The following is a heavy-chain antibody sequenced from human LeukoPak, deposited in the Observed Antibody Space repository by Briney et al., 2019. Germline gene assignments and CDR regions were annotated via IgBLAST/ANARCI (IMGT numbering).Heavy chain of an antibody. D-gene: IGHD6-19*01. J-gene: IGHJ3*01. CDR3: ARAPPIIAVAGSAFDV. V-gene: IGHV4-31*11. Sequence: SGTLSLTCAVSGGSISSSSYYWSWVRQHPGEGLEWIGYVYYSGSTYYNPSLKNRVTISVDTSNNQFSLNLTSVTAADTAVYYCARAPPIIAVAGSAFDVWGQGTMVTVSS. CDR2: VYYSGST. CDR1: GGSISSSSYY.